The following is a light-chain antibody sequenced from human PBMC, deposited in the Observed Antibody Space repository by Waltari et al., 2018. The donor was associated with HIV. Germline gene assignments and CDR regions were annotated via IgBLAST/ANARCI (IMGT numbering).Light chain of an antibody. V-gene: IGLV1-44*01. CDR1: NSNIGSNT. Sequence: QSVLTQPPSASGTPGQRVTISCSGRNSNIGSNTVTWYQQLPGTAPKLLIYNNNQRPSGVSDRFSGSKSGTSASLAISGLQSEDEADYYCAAWDDSLNAHVLFGGGTKLTVL. CDR2: NNN. J-gene: IGLJ2*01. CDR3: AAWDDSLNAHVL.